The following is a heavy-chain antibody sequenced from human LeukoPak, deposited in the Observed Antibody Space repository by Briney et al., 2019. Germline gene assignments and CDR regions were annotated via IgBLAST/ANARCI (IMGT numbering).Heavy chain of an antibody. D-gene: IGHD6-13*01. CDR3: AKDIAAAGTGFDY. CDR2: ISWDGGST. CDR1: GFTFDDYA. J-gene: IGHJ4*02. V-gene: IGHV3-43D*03. Sequence: GSLRLSCAASGFTFDDYAMHWVRQAPGKGLEWVSLISWDGGSTYYADSVKGRFTISRDNSKNSLYLQMNSLRAEDTALYYCAKDIAAAGTGFDYWGQGTLVTVSS.